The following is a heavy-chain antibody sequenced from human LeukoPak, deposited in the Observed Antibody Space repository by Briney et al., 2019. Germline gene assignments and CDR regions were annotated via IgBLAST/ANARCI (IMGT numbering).Heavy chain of an antibody. J-gene: IGHJ3*02. D-gene: IGHD5-24*01. CDR2: ISAYNGNT. V-gene: IGHV1-18*01. CDR1: GYTFTSYG. CDR3: ARGLQETLAWLKALSAFDI. Sequence: SVKVSCKASGYTFTSYGISWVRQAPGQGLEWMGWISAYNGNTNYAQKLQGRVTMSTDTSTSTGYMELRSLRSDDTAVYYCARGLQETLAWLKALSAFDIWGQGTMVTVSS.